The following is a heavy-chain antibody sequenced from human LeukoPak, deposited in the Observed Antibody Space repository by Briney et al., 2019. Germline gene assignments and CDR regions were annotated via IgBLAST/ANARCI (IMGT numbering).Heavy chain of an antibody. V-gene: IGHV4-59*01. CDR3: ARAKGSITMIVVGNWFDP. Sequence: SETLSLTCNVSGGSIRGYYWSWIRQPPGKGLEWIGYIYSSGSTNYNPSLKSRVTMSVDTSKNQFSLKVSSVTAADTAVYYCARAKGSITMIVVGNWFDPWGQGTLVTVSS. D-gene: IGHD3-22*01. CDR2: IYSSGST. J-gene: IGHJ5*02. CDR1: GGSIRGYY.